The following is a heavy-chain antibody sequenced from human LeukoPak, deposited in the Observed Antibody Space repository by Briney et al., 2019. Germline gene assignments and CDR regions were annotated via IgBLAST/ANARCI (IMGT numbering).Heavy chain of an antibody. J-gene: IGHJ4*02. Sequence: GGSLRLSCAASGFTFNTYTMNWVRQAPGKGLEWVSYISGSSGIIDYADSVRGRFTISRDNAKNSLYLQMNSLRAEDTAVYYCARDWATRRFDYWGQGTLVTVSS. CDR2: ISGSSGII. CDR1: GFTFNTYT. V-gene: IGHV3-48*01. D-gene: IGHD1-26*01. CDR3: ARDWATRRFDY.